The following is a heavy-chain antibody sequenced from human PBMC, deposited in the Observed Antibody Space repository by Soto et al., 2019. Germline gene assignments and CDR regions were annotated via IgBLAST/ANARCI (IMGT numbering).Heavy chain of an antibody. J-gene: IGHJ4*02. CDR2: ITTSGSTI. D-gene: IGHD3-16*02. CDR3: ARGNSPVNVY. Sequence: QPGGSLRLSCAASGFTFSSYEMNWVRQAPGKGLEWVSYITTSGSTIYYADSVKGRFTISRDNAKNLLYLQMNSLRAEDTAVYYCARGNSPVNVYWGQGTLVTVSS. V-gene: IGHV3-48*03. CDR1: GFTFSSYE.